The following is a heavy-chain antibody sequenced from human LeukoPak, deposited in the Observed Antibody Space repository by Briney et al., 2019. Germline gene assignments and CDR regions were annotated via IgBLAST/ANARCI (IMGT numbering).Heavy chain of an antibody. Sequence: GASVKVSCKASGYTFTSYYMHWVRQAPGQGPEWMGIINPSGGSTSYAQKFQGRVTMTSDTSTSTVYMELSSLRSEDTAVYYCARKDGDYYFDYWGQGTLVTVSS. CDR1: GYTFTSYY. CDR3: ARKDGDYYFDY. J-gene: IGHJ4*02. CDR2: INPSGGST. D-gene: IGHD4-17*01. V-gene: IGHV1-46*01.